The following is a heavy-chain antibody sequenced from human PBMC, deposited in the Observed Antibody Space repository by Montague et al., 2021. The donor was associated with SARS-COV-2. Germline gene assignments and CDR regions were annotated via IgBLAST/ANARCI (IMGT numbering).Heavy chain of an antibody. CDR1: GGSFSGHS. CDR3: ARGRTGAEPATALGLGFFYSYFMDV. J-gene: IGHJ6*03. V-gene: IGHV4-34*01. Sequence: SETLSLTCAVYGGSFSGHSWSWVRQPPGKGLEWIGEVSESGSINYNPSLKNRVTISVATSTNQYSLKLGSLTAADTAVYFCARGRTGAEPATALGLGFFYSYFMDVWGKGTTVFVSS. D-gene: IGHD1-26*01. CDR2: VSESGSI.